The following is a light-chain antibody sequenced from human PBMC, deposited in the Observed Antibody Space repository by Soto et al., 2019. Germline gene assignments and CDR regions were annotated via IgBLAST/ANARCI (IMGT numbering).Light chain of an antibody. CDR2: DAP. CDR1: QSISTS. CDR3: LQTYTVPRT. J-gene: IGKJ2*01. Sequence: DIQMTQSPSSLSASVGDRVTITCRASQSISTSLCWFQQKPGRAPKLLISDAPTLQSGVPSRFSGSGFGTDFTLTISSLQPEDFAAYYCLQTYTVPRTFGQGTNLDIK. V-gene: IGKV1-39*01.